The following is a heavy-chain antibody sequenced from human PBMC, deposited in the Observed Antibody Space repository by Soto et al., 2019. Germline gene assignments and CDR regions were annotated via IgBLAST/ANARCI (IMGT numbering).Heavy chain of an antibody. CDR3: ARTTSVANALDI. CDR1: GFTLSSFG. J-gene: IGHJ3*02. V-gene: IGHV3-33*01. CDR2: IWYDGSNK. Sequence: GGSMSLSCAASGFTLSSFGMHWVRQAPGKGLEWLSVIWYDGSNKYYADSVEGRFTTSRDNSKNTLYLQMNSLRAEDTAVYYCARTTSVANALDIWGQGTMITVSS.